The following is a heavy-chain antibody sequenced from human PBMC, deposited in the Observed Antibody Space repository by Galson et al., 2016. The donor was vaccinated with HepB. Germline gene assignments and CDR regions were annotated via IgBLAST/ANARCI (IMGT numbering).Heavy chain of an antibody. V-gene: IGHV3-30-3*01. D-gene: IGHD3-22*01. J-gene: IGHJ4*02. CDR1: GFSFDNYA. CDR3: AGERGYYFDSSGLDS. Sequence: SLRLSCAASGFSFDNYAMHWVRQAPGKGLEWVAIISYTGGNKYYADSVRDRFTNSRDNAKKKLYLQMNSLGDEDTAIYYCAGERGYYFDSSGLDSWGQGTLVTVSS. CDR2: ISYTGGNK.